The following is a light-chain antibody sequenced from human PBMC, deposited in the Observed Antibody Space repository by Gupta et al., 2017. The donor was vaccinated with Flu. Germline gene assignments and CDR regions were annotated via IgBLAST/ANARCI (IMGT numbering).Light chain of an antibody. V-gene: IGKV3-20*01. J-gene: IGKJ1*01. Sequence: ELVLTQSPGTLSLSPGEGATLSCRASQSIGSHYLAWYQQKPGQAPRLLFYGASSRATGIPDRFSGSGSGTDFTLTISRLEAEDFAVYYCHQNDTSPRTFGQGTKVAIK. CDR2: GAS. CDR3: HQNDTSPRT. CDR1: QSIGSHY.